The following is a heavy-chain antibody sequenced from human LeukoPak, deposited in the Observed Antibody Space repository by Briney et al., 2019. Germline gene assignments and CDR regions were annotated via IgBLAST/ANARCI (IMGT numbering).Heavy chain of an antibody. CDR2: SNHSGST. D-gene: IGHD3-3*01. V-gene: IGHV4-34*01. J-gene: IGHJ6*03. CDR1: GGSFRGYY. CDR3: ARVPVLRFLEWLTPPQYYYYMDV. Sequence: SETLSLTCAVYGGSFRGYYWSWIRQPPGKGLEWIGESNHSGSTNYNPSLKSRVTISVDTSKNQFSLKLSSVTAADMAVYYCARVPVLRFLEWLTPPQYYYYMDVWGKGTTVTVSS.